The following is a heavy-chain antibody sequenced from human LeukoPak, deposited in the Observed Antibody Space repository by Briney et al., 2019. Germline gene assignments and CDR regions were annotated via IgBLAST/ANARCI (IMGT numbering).Heavy chain of an antibody. Sequence: PGGSLRLSCAGSGLTFINYWMTWVRQVPGKGLEWVANINRDGSAKSCLPSVRGRFTISKDDVKDSLYLQMDSLRPEDTAIYYCARVEYSGNGNLYWGQGTLVTVSS. CDR3: ARVEYSGNGNLY. J-gene: IGHJ4*02. V-gene: IGHV3-7*01. CDR2: INRDGSAK. D-gene: IGHD4-23*01. CDR1: GLTFINYW.